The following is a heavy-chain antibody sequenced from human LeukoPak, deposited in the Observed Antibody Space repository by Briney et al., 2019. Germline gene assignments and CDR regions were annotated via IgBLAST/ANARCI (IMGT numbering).Heavy chain of an antibody. V-gene: IGHV5-51*01. D-gene: IGHD4-23*01. CDR2: IYPGDSDT. CDR3: ARLNSSVFDH. Sequence: PGESLKISCKGSGYSFTTYWIGWVRQMPGKGLEWMGIIYPGDSDTRYGPSFQGQVTMSADKSISTAYLQWSSLKASDTAMYYCARLNSSVFDHWGQGTLVTVSS. J-gene: IGHJ4*02. CDR1: GYSFTTYW.